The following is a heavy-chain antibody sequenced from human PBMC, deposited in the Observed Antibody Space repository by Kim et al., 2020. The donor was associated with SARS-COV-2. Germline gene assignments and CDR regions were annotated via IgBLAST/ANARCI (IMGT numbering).Heavy chain of an antibody. Sequence: GGSLRLSCAASGFTFSSYGMHWVRQAPGKGLEWVAVISYDGSNKYYADSVKGRFTISRDNSKNTLYLQMNSLRAEDTAVYYCAGAGFYGMDVWGQGTTVTVSS. J-gene: IGHJ6*02. CDR2: ISYDGSNK. D-gene: IGHD6-19*01. CDR3: AGAGFYGMDV. CDR1: GFTFSSYG. V-gene: IGHV3-33*05.